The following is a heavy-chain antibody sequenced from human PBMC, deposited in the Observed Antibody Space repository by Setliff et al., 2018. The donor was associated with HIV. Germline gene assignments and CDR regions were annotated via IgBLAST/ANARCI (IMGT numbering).Heavy chain of an antibody. CDR2: ISPGSDIT. CDR1: GFVFYSFD. Sequence: PGGSLRLSCVASGFVFYSFDMNWVRQTPEKGLEWVSAISPGSDITYYADSVKGRFTISRDDARDMLFLQMNSLTPEDTAVYFCSRDVDPPVAGDLWSGDAYWGRGTLVTVSS. CDR3: SRDVDPPVAGDLWSGDAY. J-gene: IGHJ4*02. D-gene: IGHD2-15*01. V-gene: IGHV3-23*01.